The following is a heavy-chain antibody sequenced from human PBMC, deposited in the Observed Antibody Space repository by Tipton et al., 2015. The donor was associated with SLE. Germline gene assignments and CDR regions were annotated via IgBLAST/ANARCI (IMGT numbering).Heavy chain of an antibody. Sequence: LRLSCTVSGGSVSSGDNYWSWIRQHPGKGLEWIGYIHYSGSTYYNPSLKSRVTISVDMSKNQFSLKLSSVTAADTAVYYCARGLSSSWYSNWFDPWGQGTLVTVSS. V-gene: IGHV4-31*02. CDR1: GGSVSSGDNY. CDR3: ARGLSSSWYSNWFDP. D-gene: IGHD6-13*01. J-gene: IGHJ5*02. CDR2: IHYSGST.